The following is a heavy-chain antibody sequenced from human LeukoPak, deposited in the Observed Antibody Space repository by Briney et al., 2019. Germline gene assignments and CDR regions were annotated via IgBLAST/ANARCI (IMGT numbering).Heavy chain of an antibody. CDR2: IYSGGST. CDR3: AKDQSDYAGYYFDY. V-gene: IGHV3-66*01. D-gene: IGHD4-17*01. Sequence: PGGSLRLSCAASGLTVSSNYMSWVRQAPGKGLEWVSVIYSGGSTYYADSVKGRFTISRDNSKNTLFLQMDSLRAEDTAVYYCAKDQSDYAGYYFDYWGQGTLVTVSS. CDR1: GLTVSSNY. J-gene: IGHJ4*02.